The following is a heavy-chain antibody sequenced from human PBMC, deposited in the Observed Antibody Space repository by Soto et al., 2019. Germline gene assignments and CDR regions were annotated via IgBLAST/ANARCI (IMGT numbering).Heavy chain of an antibody. J-gene: IGHJ5*02. CDR3: ARGLNYYDSSGDSWFDP. V-gene: IGHV4-30-2*01. CDR2: IYHTGTT. CDR1: GGSINSGDYS. D-gene: IGHD3-22*01. Sequence: SETLSLTCTVSGGSINSGDYSWTWIRQPPGKGLEWIGYIYHTGTTYYNTSLKSRVTISVDRSKNQFSLKLSSVTAADTAVYYCARGLNYYDSSGDSWFDPWGQGTLVTVSS.